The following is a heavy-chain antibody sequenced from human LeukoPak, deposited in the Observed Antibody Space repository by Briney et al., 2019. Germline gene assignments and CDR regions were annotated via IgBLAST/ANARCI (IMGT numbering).Heavy chain of an antibody. CDR1: GFTFSSYG. Sequence: PGGSLRLSCAASGFTFSSYGMSWVRQAPGKGLEWVSAISGSGGSTYYADSVKGRFTISRDNSKNTLYLQMNSLRAEDTAVYYCAKGYCSGGSCYWADTAPARIKQNYYYYYMDVWGKGTTVTISS. V-gene: IGHV3-23*01. D-gene: IGHD2-15*01. CDR3: AKGYCSGGSCYWADTAPARIKQNYYYYYMDV. CDR2: ISGSGGST. J-gene: IGHJ6*03.